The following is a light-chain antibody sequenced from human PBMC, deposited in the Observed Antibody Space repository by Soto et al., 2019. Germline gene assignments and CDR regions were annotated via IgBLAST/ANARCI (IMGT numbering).Light chain of an antibody. Sequence: EIVLTQSPGTLSLSPGERATLSCRASQSVSNNYLAWYQQKPGQAPRLLIYGASNRATGIPDRFSRSGSGKDFNPTISRLEPEDFAVYYCQQYGSSGTFGQGTKGDIK. J-gene: IGKJ1*01. CDR2: GAS. CDR1: QSVSNNY. V-gene: IGKV3-20*01. CDR3: QQYGSSGT.